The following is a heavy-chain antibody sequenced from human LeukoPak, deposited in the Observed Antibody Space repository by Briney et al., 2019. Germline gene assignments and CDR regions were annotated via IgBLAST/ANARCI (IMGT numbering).Heavy chain of an antibody. J-gene: IGHJ4*02. CDR3: ARQSSSNWYLDF. Sequence: SETLSLTCTVSGGSISSYYWSWIRQPPGKGLEWIGYIYYSGSTNYNPSLKSRVTMSVDTSKNQFSLKLSSVTAADTAVYYCARQSSSNWYLDFWGQGTLVTVSS. D-gene: IGHD6-13*01. CDR1: GGSISSYY. V-gene: IGHV4-59*08. CDR2: IYYSGST.